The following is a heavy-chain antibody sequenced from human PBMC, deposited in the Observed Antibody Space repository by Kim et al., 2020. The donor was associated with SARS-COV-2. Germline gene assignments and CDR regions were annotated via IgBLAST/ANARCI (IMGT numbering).Heavy chain of an antibody. CDR3: ARDSGVAGTGWYFDL. D-gene: IGHD6-19*01. CDR2: IWNDGSNK. V-gene: IGHV3-33*01. J-gene: IGHJ2*01. Sequence: GGSLRLSCAASGFTFSSYGMHWVRQAPGKGLEWVAVIWNDGSNKYYADSVKGRFTISRDNSKNTLYLQMNSLRAEDTAVYYCARDSGVAGTGWYFDLWGRGTLVTVSS. CDR1: GFTFSSYG.